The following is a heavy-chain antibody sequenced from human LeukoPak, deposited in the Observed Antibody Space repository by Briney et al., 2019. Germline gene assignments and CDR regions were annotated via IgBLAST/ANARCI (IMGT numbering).Heavy chain of an antibody. CDR3: AKDGTPGDY. Sequence: GGSLRLSCAASGFSFSSSGMSWVRQAPGMGLEWLSAISGSGGSTYYAGSVKGRFTISRDNSKNTLYLHMSGLRADDTALYYCAKDGTPGDYWGQGTRVIVSA. V-gene: IGHV3-23*01. CDR2: ISGSGGST. D-gene: IGHD2-15*01. J-gene: IGHJ4*02. CDR1: GFSFSSSG.